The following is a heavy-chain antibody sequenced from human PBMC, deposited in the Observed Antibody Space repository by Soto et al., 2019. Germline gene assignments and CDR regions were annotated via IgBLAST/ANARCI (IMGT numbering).Heavy chain of an antibody. CDR2: IYHSGTT. D-gene: IGHD2-2*02. J-gene: IGHJ5*01. Sequence: PSETLCLPCVVSGSCISTDFYWGWIQQPAGKALEWIGSIYHSGTTYYNPSVRSRLTISVDTSNNHFSLLMRPLTAADTALSHCARIGRESTTFYSWFENWGQGSMVKVSS. V-gene: IGHV4-38-2*01. CDR1: GSCISTDFY. CDR3: ARIGRESTTFYSWFEN.